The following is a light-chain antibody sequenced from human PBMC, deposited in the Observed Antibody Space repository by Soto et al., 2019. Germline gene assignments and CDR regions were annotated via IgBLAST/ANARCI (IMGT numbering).Light chain of an antibody. J-gene: IGLJ2*01. V-gene: IGLV2-23*02. CDR2: EVS. Sequence: QAVVTQPASVSGSPGQSITISCTGTSSDVGSYNLVSWYQQHPGKAPKLMIYEVSKRPSGVSNRFSGSKSGNTASLTISGLQAEDEADYYCCSYAGSNVVFGGGTQLTVL. CDR1: SSDVGSYNL. CDR3: CSYAGSNVV.